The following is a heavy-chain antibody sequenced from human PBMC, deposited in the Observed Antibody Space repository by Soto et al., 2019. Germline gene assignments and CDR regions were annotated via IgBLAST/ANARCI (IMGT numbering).Heavy chain of an antibody. J-gene: IGHJ5*02. D-gene: IGHD3-22*01. V-gene: IGHV4-59*01. CDR3: ARYYYDSSGYYYGWFDP. CDR1: GDSISTYY. Sequence: SETLSLTCTVSGDSISTYYWSWIRQPPGKGLEWIAYIYYTGNTYYNSSLKSRVTISMDTSKNQFSLKPSSVTAADTAVYYCARYYYDSSGYYYGWFDPWGQGTLVTVSS. CDR2: IYYTGNT.